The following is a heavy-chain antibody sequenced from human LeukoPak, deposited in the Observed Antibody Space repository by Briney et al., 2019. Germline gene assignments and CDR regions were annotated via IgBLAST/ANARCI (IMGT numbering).Heavy chain of an antibody. CDR1: GGSISSSSYY. V-gene: IGHV4-39*01. Sequence: SETLSLTCTVSGGSISSSSYYWGWIRQPPGKGLEWIGSIYYSGSTYYNPSLKSRVTISVDTSKNQFSLKLSSVTAADTAVYYCARQKQQLAPRDAFDIWGQGTMVTVSS. CDR2: IYYSGST. D-gene: IGHD6-13*01. J-gene: IGHJ3*02. CDR3: ARQKQQLAPRDAFDI.